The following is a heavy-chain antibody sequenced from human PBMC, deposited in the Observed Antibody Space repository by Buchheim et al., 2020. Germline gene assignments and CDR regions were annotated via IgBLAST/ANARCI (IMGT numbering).Heavy chain of an antibody. J-gene: IGHJ6*02. D-gene: IGHD4-17*01. CDR2: ISSSSSTI. Sequence: EVQLVESGGGLVQPGGSLRLSCAASGFTFSSYSMTWVRQAPGKGLEWVSYISSSSSTIYYADSVKGRFPISRDNAKTYLHLQMNSLRAEDTAVYYCARDGPEIDYGDGHYYGMDVWGQGTT. CDR1: GFTFSSYS. CDR3: ARDGPEIDYGDGHYYGMDV. V-gene: IGHV3-48*01.